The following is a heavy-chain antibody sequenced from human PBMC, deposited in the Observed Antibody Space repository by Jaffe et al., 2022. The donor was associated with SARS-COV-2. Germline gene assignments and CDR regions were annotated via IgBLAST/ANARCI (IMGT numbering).Heavy chain of an antibody. V-gene: IGHV4-30-4*01. J-gene: IGHJ6*02. Sequence: QVQLQESGPGLVKPSQTLSLTCTVSGGSISSGDYYWSWIRQPPGKGLEWIGYIYYSGSTYYNPSLKSRVTISVDTSKNQFSLKLSSVTAADTAVYYCAREGYCSSTSCSPYGMDVWGQGTTVTVSS. CDR3: AREGYCSSTSCSPYGMDV. CDR1: GGSISSGDYY. D-gene: IGHD2-2*01. CDR2: IYYSGST.